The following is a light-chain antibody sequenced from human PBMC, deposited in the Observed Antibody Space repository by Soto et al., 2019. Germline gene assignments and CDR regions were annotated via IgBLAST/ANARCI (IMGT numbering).Light chain of an antibody. CDR3: MQATQCSWT. CDR1: QSLVHNDGNSY. CDR2: KVS. V-gene: IGKV2-24*01. J-gene: IGKJ1*01. Sequence: DIVLTQVPLSSPVTLGQAASISCRASQSLVHNDGNSYLSWFQQRPGQPPRLLIYKVSDRISGVPDRFSGSGAGTDFTLTISRVEAEDVGVYYCMQATQCSWTFGQGTKVDIK.